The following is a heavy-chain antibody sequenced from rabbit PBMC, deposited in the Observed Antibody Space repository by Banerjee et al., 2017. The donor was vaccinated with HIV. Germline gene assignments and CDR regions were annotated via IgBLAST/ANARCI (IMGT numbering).Heavy chain of an antibody. Sequence: EQLVESGGGLVQPGGSLKLSCKASGFDFSSYGVSWVRQAPGKGVEWMGYITYGGSAFYASWAKGRFTISRTSTTVDLKMTSLTASDTATYFCVRHNSGLPLWGPGPLVTVS. CDR3: VRHNSGLPL. V-gene: IGHV1S21*01. D-gene: IGHD4-1*01. CDR1: GFDFSSYG. J-gene: IGHJ4*01. CDR2: ITYGGSA.